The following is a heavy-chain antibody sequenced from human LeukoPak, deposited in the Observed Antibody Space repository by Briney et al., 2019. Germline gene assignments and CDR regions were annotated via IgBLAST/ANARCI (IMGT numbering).Heavy chain of an antibody. D-gene: IGHD2-15*01. CDR2: IIPIFGTA. J-gene: IGHJ5*02. V-gene: IGHV1-69*05. CDR1: GGTFSSYA. CDR3: ASAPIKLNWFDP. Sequence: GSSVKVSCKASGGTFSSYAISWVRQAPGQGLEWMGRIIPIFGTANYAQKFQGRATITTDESTSTAYMELSSLRSEDTAVYYCASAPIKLNWFDPWGQGTLVTVSS.